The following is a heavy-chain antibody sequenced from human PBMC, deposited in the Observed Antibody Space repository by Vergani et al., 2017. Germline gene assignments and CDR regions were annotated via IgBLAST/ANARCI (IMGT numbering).Heavy chain of an antibody. J-gene: IGHJ4*02. D-gene: IGHD7-27*01. CDR1: GTPIRYWC. Sequence: QVQMQGSGPGLVKTSETLSLTCSASGTPIRYWCWSWLRQPAGKGLEWIGRLCPSGSTNYKPSLKSRVTMSIDTSKNQFSLKLTSVTAADTAVYYCATGAGPFDIWGQGTLVTVSS. CDR2: LCPSGST. V-gene: IGHV4-4*07. CDR3: ATGAGPFDI.